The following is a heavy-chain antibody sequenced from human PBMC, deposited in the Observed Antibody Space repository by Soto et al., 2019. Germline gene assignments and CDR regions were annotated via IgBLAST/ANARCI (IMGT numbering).Heavy chain of an antibody. D-gene: IGHD6-13*01. V-gene: IGHV4-31*03. J-gene: IGHJ4*02. CDR2: IHYSGST. CDR3: ARFFGIAAAGPFDS. Sequence: QVQLQESGPGLVKPSQTLSLTCTVSGGSISSGGYYWSWIRQHPGKGLEWIGYIHYSGSTYYNPSLKGRVTRSEDTSKNLFPLKPRSVTAADTGVYYCARFFGIAAAGPFDSWGEGTLVTVSS. CDR1: GGSISSGGYY.